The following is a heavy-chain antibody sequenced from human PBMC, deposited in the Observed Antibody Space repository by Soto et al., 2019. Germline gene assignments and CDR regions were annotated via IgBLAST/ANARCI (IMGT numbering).Heavy chain of an antibody. CDR1: GYTFTSYY. J-gene: IGHJ6*02. Sequence: ASVKVSCKASGYTFTSYYMNWVRQVPGQGLEWMGIINPSGGSTTTSYAQKFKGRVTMTRDTSTTTVYMELSSLRSEDTAVYYCARDQGPEERIGADYYHYGMDVWGQGTTVTVSS. D-gene: IGHD6-13*01. V-gene: IGHV1-46*01. CDR3: ARDQGPEERIGADYYHYGMDV. CDR2: INPSGGSTTT.